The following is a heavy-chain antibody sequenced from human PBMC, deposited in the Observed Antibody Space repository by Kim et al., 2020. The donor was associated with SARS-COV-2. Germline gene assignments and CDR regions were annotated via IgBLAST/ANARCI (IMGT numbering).Heavy chain of an antibody. J-gene: IGHJ5*02. Sequence: SVKVSCKASGGTFSSYAISWVRQAPGQGLEWMGGIIPIFGTANYAQKFQGRVTITADESTSTAYMELSSLRSEDTAVYYCARDRSVYSGYDPSGFDPWGQGTLVTVSS. V-gene: IGHV1-69*13. CDR1: GGTFSSYA. D-gene: IGHD5-12*01. CDR2: IIPIFGTA. CDR3: ARDRSVYSGYDPSGFDP.